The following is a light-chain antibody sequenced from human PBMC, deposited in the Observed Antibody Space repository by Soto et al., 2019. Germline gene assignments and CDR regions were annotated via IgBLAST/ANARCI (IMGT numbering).Light chain of an antibody. V-gene: IGLV2-14*03. CDR2: DVS. CDR3: SSYTSNSVV. CDR1: SSDIGAYNY. J-gene: IGLJ2*01. Sequence: QSALTQPASVSGSAGKSITISCTGTSSDIGAYNYVSWYQHHPGKAPKLMIYDVSNRPSGVSNRFSGSKSGNTASLTISGLQAEDEADYYCSSYTSNSVVFSGGTKLTVL.